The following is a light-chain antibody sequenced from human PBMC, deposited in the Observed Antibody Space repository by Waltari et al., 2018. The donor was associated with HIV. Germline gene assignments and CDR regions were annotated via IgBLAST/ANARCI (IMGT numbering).Light chain of an antibody. CDR1: QSISNSY. Sequence: EIVLTQSPDTLSLSPGERATLSCRASQSISNSYLAWYQQKPGQAPRLLIYGASSRATGIPDRFSGSGSGTDFTLTISRLEPEDFAVYYCQHHRSSRTFGQGTKVEIK. J-gene: IGKJ1*01. V-gene: IGKV3-20*01. CDR3: QHHRSSRT. CDR2: GAS.